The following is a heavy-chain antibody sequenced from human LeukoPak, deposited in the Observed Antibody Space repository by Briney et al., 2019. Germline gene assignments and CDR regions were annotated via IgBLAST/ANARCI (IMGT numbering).Heavy chain of an antibody. V-gene: IGHV4-59*08. D-gene: IGHD3-22*01. Sequence: PSETLSLTCTEPGGSISHYFWSWIRQPPGKGLECVGYIYYSGSTNYNPSLKSRVTISVDTSRNQFSQKLTSVTAADTAVYYCARLSDSDSSGYYWGFEYWGQGTLVTVSS. CDR1: GGSISHYF. CDR2: IYYSGST. J-gene: IGHJ4*02. CDR3: ARLSDSDSSGYYWGFEY.